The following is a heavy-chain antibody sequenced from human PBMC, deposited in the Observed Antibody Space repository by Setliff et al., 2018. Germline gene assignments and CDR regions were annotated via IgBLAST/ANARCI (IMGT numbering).Heavy chain of an antibody. CDR1: GGSISSYY. D-gene: IGHD4-17*01. CDR3: ARDHGDYGYYYYYMDV. V-gene: IGHV4-4*07. J-gene: IGHJ6*03. CDR2: IYTSGST. Sequence: SETLSLTCTVSGGSISSYYWSWIRKPAGKGLEWIGRIYTSGSTNYNPSLKSRVTMSVDTSKNQFSLKLSSVSAAATAVYYCARDHGDYGYYYYYMDVWGKGTTVTVSS.